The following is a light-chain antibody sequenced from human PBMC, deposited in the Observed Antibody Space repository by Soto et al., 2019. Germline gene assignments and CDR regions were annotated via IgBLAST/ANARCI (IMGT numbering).Light chain of an antibody. CDR3: QQYGSSPT. Sequence: EIVLTQSPGTLSLFPGERATLSCRASQSLTPRCLAWYQQKPGQAPRLLIDGASSRATGIPDRFSGSGSGTDFTLTISRLEPEDFAMYSCQQYGSSPTFGQGTRLEIK. V-gene: IGKV3-20*01. CDR1: QSLTPRC. J-gene: IGKJ5*01. CDR2: GAS.